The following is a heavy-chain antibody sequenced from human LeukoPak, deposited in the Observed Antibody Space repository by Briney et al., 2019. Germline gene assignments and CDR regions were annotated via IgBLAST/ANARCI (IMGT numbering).Heavy chain of an antibody. J-gene: IGHJ4*02. CDR2: ISVSAGST. Sequence: GGSLRLSCAASGFTFSTYAMSWVRQAPGKGLEWVSAISVSAGSTYYADSVKGRFTISRDNAKNSLYLQMNSLRAGDTAVYYCARGWFSMVRGIIGSKMYYFDYWGQGTLVTVSS. V-gene: IGHV3-23*01. CDR3: ARGWFSMVRGIIGSKMYYFDY. CDR1: GFTFSTYA. D-gene: IGHD3-10*01.